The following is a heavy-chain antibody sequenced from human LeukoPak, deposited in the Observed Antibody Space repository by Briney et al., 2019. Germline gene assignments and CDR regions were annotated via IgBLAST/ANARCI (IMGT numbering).Heavy chain of an antibody. CDR1: GGPFSGYY. J-gene: IGHJ6*03. V-gene: IGHV4-34*01. Sequence: KPSETLSLTCAVYGGPFSGYYWSWIRQPPGKGLEWIGEINHSGSTNYNPSLKSRVTISVDTSKNQFSLKLSSVTAADTAVYYCARWVVAADYYYYMDVWGKGTTVTVSS. CDR3: ARWVVAADYYYYMDV. CDR2: INHSGST. D-gene: IGHD2-15*01.